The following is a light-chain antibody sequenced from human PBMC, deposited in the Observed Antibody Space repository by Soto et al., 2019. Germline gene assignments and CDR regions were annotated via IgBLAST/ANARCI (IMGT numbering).Light chain of an antibody. Sequence: EIVLTQSPATLSLSPGERATLSCRASQSVSSYLAWYQQMPGQAPRLLIYDASNRATGIPARFSGSGSGTDFTLTISSLEPEDFAVYYCQQRINWPRTFGQGTKVDIK. CDR2: DAS. CDR3: QQRINWPRT. CDR1: QSVSSY. J-gene: IGKJ1*01. V-gene: IGKV3-11*01.